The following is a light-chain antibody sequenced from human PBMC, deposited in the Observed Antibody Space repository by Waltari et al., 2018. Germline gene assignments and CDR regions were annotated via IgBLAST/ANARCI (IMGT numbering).Light chain of an antibody. CDR1: SSNIGNNY. CDR3: GTWDSSLSGAV. J-gene: IGLJ7*01. CDR2: EDS. V-gene: IGLV1-51*02. Sequence: QSVLTQPPSVSAAPGQRVTISCSGGSSNIGNNYVSWYRQFPGTAPKLLLYEDSGLPSGIPGRFSGSKSGTSATLDITGLQAGDEADYYCGTWDSSLSGAVFGGGTHLTVL.